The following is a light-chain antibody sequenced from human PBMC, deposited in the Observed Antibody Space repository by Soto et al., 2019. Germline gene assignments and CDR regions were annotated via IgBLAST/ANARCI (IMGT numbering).Light chain of an antibody. CDR1: SSNIGAGYD. CDR3: QSYDRSLSGTV. CDR2: GGS. Sequence: QSLRRQPPSVSGAPGHRFTISCTGSSSNIGAGYDVHWYQHQPGTAPKLLIYGGSSRPSGVPDRFSGSKSGTSASLAITGLQAEDEADYYCQSYDRSLSGTVFGTGTKVTVL. J-gene: IGLJ1*01. V-gene: IGLV1-40*01.